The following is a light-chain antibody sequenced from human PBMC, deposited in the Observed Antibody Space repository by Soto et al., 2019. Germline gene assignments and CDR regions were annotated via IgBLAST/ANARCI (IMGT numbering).Light chain of an antibody. CDR2: AAS. CDR1: QGISNY. J-gene: IGKJ1*01. Sequence: IHMTHARSSLSASVGDRVTITCRASQGISNYLAWYQQKPGKVPKLLIYAASTLQSGVPSRFSGSGSGTDFTLTISRLQPEDVATSYCQKYNSAPPAFRQGTKLDIK. V-gene: IGKV1-27*01. CDR3: QKYNSAPPA.